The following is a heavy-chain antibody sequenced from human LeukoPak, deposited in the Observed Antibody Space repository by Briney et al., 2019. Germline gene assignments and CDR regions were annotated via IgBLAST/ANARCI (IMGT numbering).Heavy chain of an antibody. V-gene: IGHV3-48*03. CDR2: ISSSGSTI. CDR3: ARETGYCISTTCLGYFDY. CDR1: GFTFSSYE. D-gene: IGHD2-2*01. Sequence: AGGSLILSCAASGFTFSSYEMNWVRQAPGKGLECVSYISSSGSTIYYADSVKGRFTISRDKAKNSLYLQMNSLRAEDTAVYYCARETGYCISTTCLGYFDYWGQGTRVTVSS. J-gene: IGHJ4*02.